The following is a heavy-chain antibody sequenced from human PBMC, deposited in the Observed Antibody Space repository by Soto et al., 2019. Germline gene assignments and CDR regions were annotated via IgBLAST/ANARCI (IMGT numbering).Heavy chain of an antibody. D-gene: IGHD2-2*01. CDR2: ISYDGNNK. J-gene: IGHJ6*02. CDR3: AKDQGLGYCTSTNLCYYYGMDV. Sequence: GGSLRLSCVASEIAFSRYGMQWVRQAPGKGLEWVAAISYDGNNKDYADSVKGRFTVSRDNSKNTLSLQMNSLKPEDTAVYYCAKDQGLGYCTSTNLCYYYGMDVWGQGTTVTVSS. V-gene: IGHV3-30*18. CDR1: EIAFSRYG.